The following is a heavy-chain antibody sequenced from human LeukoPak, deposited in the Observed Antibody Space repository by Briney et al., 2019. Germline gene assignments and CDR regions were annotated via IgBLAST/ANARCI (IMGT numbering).Heavy chain of an antibody. CDR1: TFTLGSYW. Sequence: PGGSLRLSCTSSTFTLGSYWMHWVRQVPGGGLMWVARLDNVGSGTNYADSVKGRFTISRDNSKNTLYLQMNSLRAEDTAVYYCAKGGYCSSTSCYADDAFDIWGQGTMVTVSS. J-gene: IGHJ3*02. D-gene: IGHD2-2*01. CDR3: AKGGYCSSTSCYADDAFDI. V-gene: IGHV3-74*01. CDR2: LDNVGSGT.